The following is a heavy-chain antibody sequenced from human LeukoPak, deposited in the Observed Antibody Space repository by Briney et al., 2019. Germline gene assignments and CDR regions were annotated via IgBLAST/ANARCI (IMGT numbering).Heavy chain of an antibody. J-gene: IGHJ3*02. CDR3: ATQSPDYSIGPSYGSFNI. V-gene: IGHV3-23*01. CDR2: IGASGDNI. CDR1: GFTFHNYA. Sequence: GWSLRLSCEASGFTFHNYAMAWVRQAPGKGLEYVSSIGASGDNIYYGGSVKGRFTISRDNSKNTLFLQMNSLRAEDTALYYCATQSPDYSIGPSYGSFNIWGQGTKVTVSS. D-gene: IGHD3-10*01.